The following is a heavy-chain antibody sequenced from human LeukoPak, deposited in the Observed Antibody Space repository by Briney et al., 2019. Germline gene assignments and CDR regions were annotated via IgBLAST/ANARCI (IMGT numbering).Heavy chain of an antibody. CDR2: IKQDGSEK. CDR1: GFTFHTFW. D-gene: IGHD3-22*01. V-gene: IGHV3-7*01. J-gene: IGHJ3*01. Sequence: PGGSLRLSCVASGFTFHTFWITWVRQAPGKGLEWVANIKQDGSEKYYVDSVKGRFTISRDNAKNSLYLQMASLRAEDTAVYYWARKSRPTYNHACSGYYFDAFDLWGQGTMVSVSS. CDR3: ARKSRPTYNHACSGYYFDAFDL.